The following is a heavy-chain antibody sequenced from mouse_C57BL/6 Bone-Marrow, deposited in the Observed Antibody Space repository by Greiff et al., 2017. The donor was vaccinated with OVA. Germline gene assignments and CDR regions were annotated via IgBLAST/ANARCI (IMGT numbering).Heavy chain of an antibody. CDR2: ISYDGSN. D-gene: IGHD2-4*01. V-gene: IGHV3-6*01. J-gene: IGHJ2*01. CDR3: AAGGLRRVDY. Sequence: DVQLQESGPGLVKPSQSLSLTCSVPGYSITSGYYWNWIRQFPGNKLEWMGYISYDGSNNYNPSLKNRISLTRDTSKNQFFLKLNSVTTEDTATYYCAAGGLRRVDYWGQGTTLTVSS. CDR1: GYSITSGYY.